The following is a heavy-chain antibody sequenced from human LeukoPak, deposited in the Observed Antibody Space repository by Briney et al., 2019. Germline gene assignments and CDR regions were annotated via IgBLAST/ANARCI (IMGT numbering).Heavy chain of an antibody. J-gene: IGHJ4*02. Sequence: KVSCKASGYTFTSYWIGWVRQMPGKGLEWMGIIYPGDSDTRYSPSFQGQVTISADKSISTAYLQWSSLKASDTAMYYCARICAGGNSCFVYWGQGTLVTVSS. CDR2: IYPGDSDT. CDR1: GYTFTSYW. V-gene: IGHV5-51*01. D-gene: IGHD4-23*01. CDR3: ARICAGGNSCFVY.